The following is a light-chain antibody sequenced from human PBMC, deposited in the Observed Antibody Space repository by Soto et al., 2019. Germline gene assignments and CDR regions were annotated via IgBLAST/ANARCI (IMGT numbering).Light chain of an antibody. CDR2: GAS. J-gene: IGKJ3*01. CDR1: QSVSSSY. Sequence: EIVLTQSPGTLSFSPGERATLSCRASQSVSSSYLAWYQQKPGQAPRLLIYGASSRATGIPDRFSGSGSGTDFTLTISRLEPEDLAVYYCQQYGSSSTVGPGTKVDIK. V-gene: IGKV3-20*01. CDR3: QQYGSSST.